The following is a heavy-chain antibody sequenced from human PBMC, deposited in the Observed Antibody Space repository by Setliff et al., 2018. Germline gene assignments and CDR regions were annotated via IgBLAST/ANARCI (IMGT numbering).Heavy chain of an antibody. CDR1: GGSISSGDYY. Sequence: SETLSLTCTVSGGSISSGDYYWSWIRQPPGKGLEWIGYIYYSGSTYYNPSLESRVTISVDTSKNQFSLKLNSVTAADMAVYYCAREQWLDPPGYYYMDVWAKGTTVTVSS. J-gene: IGHJ6*03. CDR3: AREQWLDPPGYYYMDV. CDR2: IYYSGST. V-gene: IGHV4-30-4*08. D-gene: IGHD6-19*01.